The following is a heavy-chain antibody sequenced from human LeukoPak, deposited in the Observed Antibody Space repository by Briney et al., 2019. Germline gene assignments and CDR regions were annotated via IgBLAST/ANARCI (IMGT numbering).Heavy chain of an antibody. CDR3: ATESPRRQYYYDPNWFDP. CDR2: FDLEDGET. Sequence: ASVKVSCKVSGYTLTELSMHWVRQAPGKGLEWMGGFDLEDGETIYAQKFQGRVTMTEDTSTDTAYMELSSLRSEDTAVYYCATESPRRQYYYDPNWFDPWGQGTLVTVSS. CDR1: GYTLTELS. J-gene: IGHJ5*02. D-gene: IGHD3-22*01. V-gene: IGHV1-24*01.